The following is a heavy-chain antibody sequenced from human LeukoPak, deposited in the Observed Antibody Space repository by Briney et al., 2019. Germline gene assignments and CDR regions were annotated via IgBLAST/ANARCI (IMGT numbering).Heavy chain of an antibody. Sequence: PSETLSLTCTVSGGSISSSSYYWGWIRQPPGKGLEWIVSIYYSGSTYYNPSLKSRVTISIDTSKNQFSLRLTSMTAADTAVYYCARPFWSGYYGFDYWGQGTLVTVSS. CDR3: ARPFWSGYYGFDY. D-gene: IGHD3-3*01. J-gene: IGHJ4*02. CDR1: GGSISSSSYY. V-gene: IGHV4-39*01. CDR2: IYYSGST.